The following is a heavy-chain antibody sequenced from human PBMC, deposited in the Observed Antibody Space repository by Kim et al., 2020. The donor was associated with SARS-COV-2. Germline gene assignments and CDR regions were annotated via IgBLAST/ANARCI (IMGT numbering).Heavy chain of an antibody. CDR2: IKQDGSET. D-gene: IGHD3-10*01. CDR3: AGARRGFWCGLDV. Sequence: GGSLRLSCVASGFTFSTSCMTWVRQAPGKGLEWVANIKQDGSETYYVDSLKGRFTISRDNAKNSLYLQVDSLRAADTAVYYCAGARRGFWCGLDVWGQGTTVTLSS. V-gene: IGHV3-7*01. J-gene: IGHJ6*02. CDR1: GFTFSTSC.